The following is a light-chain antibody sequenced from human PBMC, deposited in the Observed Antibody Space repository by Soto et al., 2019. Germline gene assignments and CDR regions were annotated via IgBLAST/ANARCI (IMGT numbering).Light chain of an antibody. Sequence: EIVMTQSPATLSVSPGERATLSCRASQSVGRNLAGYQQKPGQAPRLLIYGASTRATGIPARFSGSGSGTEFTLTISSLQSEDFAIYFCQQYNNWPPDRTVGEGTKVEIK. CDR3: QQYNNWPPDRT. V-gene: IGKV3-15*01. CDR1: QSVGRN. CDR2: GAS. J-gene: IGKJ4*02.